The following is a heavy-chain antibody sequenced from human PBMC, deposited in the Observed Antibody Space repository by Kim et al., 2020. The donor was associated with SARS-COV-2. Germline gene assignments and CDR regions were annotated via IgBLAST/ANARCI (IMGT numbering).Heavy chain of an antibody. CDR3: ARDSVAPNNWFDP. CDR2: IYSSGST. Sequence: SENLSLTCTVSGSSIRNYYWNWVRQPAGKGLEWIGRIYSSGSTNYNPSLLSRVTMSVDTSKNQFSLRLTSVTAADTAVYYCARDSVAPNNWFDPWGQGTLVTVSS. D-gene: IGHD2-21*01. V-gene: IGHV4-4*07. J-gene: IGHJ5*02. CDR1: GSSIRNYY.